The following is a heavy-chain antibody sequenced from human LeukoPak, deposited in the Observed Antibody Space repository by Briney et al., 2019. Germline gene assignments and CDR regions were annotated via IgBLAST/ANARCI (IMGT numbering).Heavy chain of an antibody. CDR3: ARERREQLLPPYTRSVTYFDY. D-gene: IGHD2-2*01. J-gene: IGHJ4*02. CDR1: GGSISDYY. Sequence: SETLSLTRIISGGSISDYYWGWIRQPPGKGLEWIGSIYYRGSTYYNPSLTRRVTISIDTSKNQFSLKLSSVTAADTAVYYCARERREQLLPPYTRSVTYFDYWGQGTLVTVSS. V-gene: IGHV4-39*07. CDR2: IYYRGST.